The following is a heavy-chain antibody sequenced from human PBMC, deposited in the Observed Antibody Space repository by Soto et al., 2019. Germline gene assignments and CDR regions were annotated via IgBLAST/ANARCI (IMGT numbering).Heavy chain of an antibody. J-gene: IGHJ6*02. CDR2: IWYDGSNK. V-gene: IGHV3-33*01. CDR3: AREGGYCSSTSCYGYYGMDV. Sequence: QVQLVESGGGVVQPGRSLRLSCAASGFTFSSYGMHWVRQAPGKGLEWVAVIWYDGSNKYYADSVKGRFTISRDNSKNTLYLQMNSLSAEDTAVYYCAREGGYCSSTSCYGYYGMDVWGQGTTVTVSS. CDR1: GFTFSSYG. D-gene: IGHD2-2*01.